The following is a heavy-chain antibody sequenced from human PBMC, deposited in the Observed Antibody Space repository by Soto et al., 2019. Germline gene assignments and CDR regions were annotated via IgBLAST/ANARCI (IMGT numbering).Heavy chain of an antibody. D-gene: IGHD3-3*01. CDR2: ISSSSSYI. CDR1: GFTFSSYS. CDR3: ARYGVTIFGVVKVPGMDV. J-gene: IGHJ6*02. Sequence: GGSLRLSCAASGFTFSSYSMNWVRQAPGKGLEWVSSISSSSSYIYCADSVKGRFTISRDNAKNSLYLQMNSLRAEDTAVYYCARYGVTIFGVVKVPGMDVWGQGTTVTVSS. V-gene: IGHV3-21*01.